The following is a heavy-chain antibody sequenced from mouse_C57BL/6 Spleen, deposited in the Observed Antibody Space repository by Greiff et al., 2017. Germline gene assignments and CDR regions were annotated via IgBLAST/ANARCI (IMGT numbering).Heavy chain of an antibody. J-gene: IGHJ1*03. CDR2: ISSGSSTI. CDR1: GFTFSDYG. CDR3: ARSTTVVAKGYWYFDV. Sequence: EVKLMESGGGLVKPGGSLKLSCAASGFTFSDYGMHWVRQAPEKGLEWVAYISSGSSTIYYADTVKGRFTISRDNAKNTLFLQMTSLRSEDTAMYYCARSTTVVAKGYWYFDVWGTGTTVTVSS. V-gene: IGHV5-17*01. D-gene: IGHD1-1*01.